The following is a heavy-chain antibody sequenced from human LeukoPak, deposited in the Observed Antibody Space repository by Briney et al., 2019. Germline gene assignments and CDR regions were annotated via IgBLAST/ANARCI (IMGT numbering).Heavy chain of an antibody. CDR2: IYSGDIT. D-gene: IGHD2-21*01. V-gene: IGHV3-53*01. CDR1: GGTTDDYG. J-gene: IGHJ4*02. CDR3: RGDSSY. Sequence: GGSLRPSCAASGGTTDDYGMSWVRQAPGKGLEWVSLIYSGDITYYADSVKGRFTISRDNSKNTLYRQMHSLRAEDTAVYYCRGDSSYWGQGTLVTVSS.